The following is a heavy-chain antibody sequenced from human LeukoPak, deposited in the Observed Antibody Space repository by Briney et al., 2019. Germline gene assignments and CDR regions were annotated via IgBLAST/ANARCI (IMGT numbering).Heavy chain of an antibody. CDR3: ARVRWFGESSEPSQQPKYYYGMDV. D-gene: IGHD3-10*01. V-gene: IGHV1-18*01. Sequence: ASVKVSCKASGYTFTSYGISWVRQAPGQGLEWMGWISAYNGNTNYAQKFQGRVTITRDTSASTAYMELSSLRSEDTAVYYCARVRWFGESSEPSQQPKYYYGMDVWGQGTTVTVSS. J-gene: IGHJ6*02. CDR2: ISAYNGNT. CDR1: GYTFTSYG.